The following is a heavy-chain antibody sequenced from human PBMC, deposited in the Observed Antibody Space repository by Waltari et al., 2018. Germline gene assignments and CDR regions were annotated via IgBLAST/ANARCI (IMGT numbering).Heavy chain of an antibody. D-gene: IGHD6-19*01. CDR2: IYYSGST. J-gene: IGHJ4*02. Sequence: QLQLQESGPGLVKPSETLSLTCTVSGGSISSSSYYWGWIRQPPGKGLEWIGSIYYSGSTYYNPSLKSRVTISVDTSKNQFSLKLSSVTAADTAVYYCAGGGWARTYYFDYWGQGTLVTVSS. V-gene: IGHV4-39*07. CDR1: GGSISSSSYY. CDR3: AGGGWARTYYFDY.